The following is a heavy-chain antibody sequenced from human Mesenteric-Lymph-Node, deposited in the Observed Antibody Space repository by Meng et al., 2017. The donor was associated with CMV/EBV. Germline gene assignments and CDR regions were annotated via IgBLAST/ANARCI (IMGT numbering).Heavy chain of an antibody. J-gene: IGHJ5*02. Sequence: LQLQESGPGLVKPSETLSLTCTVTGGSISSSSYSWGWIRQPPGKGLEWIGSIYYSGSTYYNPSLKSRVTISVDTSKNQFSLKLSSVTAADTAVYYCARPHYYGSGSSPWFDPWGQGTLVTVSS. CDR1: GGSISSSSYS. V-gene: IGHV4-39*01. D-gene: IGHD3-10*01. CDR2: IYYSGST. CDR3: ARPHYYGSGSSPWFDP.